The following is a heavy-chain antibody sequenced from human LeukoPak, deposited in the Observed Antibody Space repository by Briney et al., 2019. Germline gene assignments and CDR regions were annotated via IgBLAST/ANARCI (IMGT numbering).Heavy chain of an antibody. CDR1: GGSFSGYY. J-gene: IGHJ4*02. CDR2: INHSGST. CDR3: ARGLHYYGSGSYCDY. V-gene: IGHV4-34*01. Sequence: ASETLSLTCGVYGGSFSGYYWSWIRQPPGKGLEWIGEINHSGSTNYNPSLRSRVTISVDTSKNQFSLKLSSVTAADTAVYYCARGLHYYGSGSYCDYWGQGTLVTVFS. D-gene: IGHD3-10*01.